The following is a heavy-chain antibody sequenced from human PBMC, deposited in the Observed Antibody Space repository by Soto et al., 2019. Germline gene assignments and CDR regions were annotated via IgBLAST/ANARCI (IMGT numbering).Heavy chain of an antibody. CDR3: ARDLIAVAGDVSFDY. CDR1: GFTFSSYW. D-gene: IGHD6-19*01. CDR2: IKQDGSEK. Sequence: GGSLRLSCTASGFTFSSYWMSWVRQTPGKGLEWVANIKQDGSEKYYVDSVKGRFTISRDNAKNSLYLQMNSLRAEDTAVYYCARDLIAVAGDVSFDYWGQGTLVTVSS. J-gene: IGHJ4*02. V-gene: IGHV3-7*01.